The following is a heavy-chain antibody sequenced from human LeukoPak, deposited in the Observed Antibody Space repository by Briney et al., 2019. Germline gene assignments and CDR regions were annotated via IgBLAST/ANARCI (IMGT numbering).Heavy chain of an antibody. D-gene: IGHD1-26*01. CDR1: GFTFSDWY. CDR3: ARSSGTYHFDY. V-gene: IGHV3-11*04. Sequence: GGSLRLSCAASGFTFSDWYMNWVRQAPGKGLEWVSYISSSGTTIYYADSVKGRFTISRDNAKNSLFLQVNSLRAEDTAVYYCARSSGTYHFDYWGQGTLVTVSS. J-gene: IGHJ4*02. CDR2: ISSSGTTI.